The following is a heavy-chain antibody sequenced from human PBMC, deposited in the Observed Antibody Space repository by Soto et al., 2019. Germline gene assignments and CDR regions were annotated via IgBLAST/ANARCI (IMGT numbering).Heavy chain of an antibody. Sequence: ASVKVSCKASGYTFSTYAMHWVRQAPGQSLEWMGWVNGGTGQTKYSQRFQDRVTIARDASASTAYMELSSLRSEDTAVYYCARGKGMEENYYYYGLDIWGQGTTVTV. CDR1: GYTFSTYA. D-gene: IGHD1-1*01. J-gene: IGHJ6*02. CDR3: ARGKGMEENYYYYGLDI. CDR2: VNGGTGQT. V-gene: IGHV1-3*01.